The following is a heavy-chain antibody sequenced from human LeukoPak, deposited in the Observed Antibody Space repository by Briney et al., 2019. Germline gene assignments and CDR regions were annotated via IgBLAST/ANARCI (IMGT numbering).Heavy chain of an antibody. Sequence: PGGSLRLSCAASGFTFSDYYMSWIRQAPGKGLEWVSYISSSGSTIYYADSVKGRFTISRDNAKNSLYLQMNSLRAEDTAVYYCARDKGLRFLEWSIPGGYSYYGMDVWGQGTTVTVSS. J-gene: IGHJ6*02. CDR3: ARDKGLRFLEWSIPGGYSYYGMDV. D-gene: IGHD3-3*01. V-gene: IGHV3-11*01. CDR1: GFTFSDYY. CDR2: ISSSGSTI.